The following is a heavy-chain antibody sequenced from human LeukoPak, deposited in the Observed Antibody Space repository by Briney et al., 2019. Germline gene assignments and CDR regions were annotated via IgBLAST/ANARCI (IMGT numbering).Heavy chain of an antibody. D-gene: IGHD6-19*01. CDR3: ARMTVGSSGWYKSEYNWFDP. J-gene: IGHJ5*02. V-gene: IGHV4-4*07. CDR1: GGSISSYY. Sequence: PSETLSLTCTVSGGSISSYYWSWIRQPAGKGLEWIGRIYTSGSTNYNPFLKSRVTMSVETSKNQFSLKLSSVTATDTAVYYCARMTVGSSGWYKSEYNWFDPWGQGTLVTVSS. CDR2: IYTSGST.